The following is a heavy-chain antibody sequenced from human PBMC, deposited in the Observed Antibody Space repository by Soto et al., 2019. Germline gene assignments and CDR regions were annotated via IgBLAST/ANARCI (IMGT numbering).Heavy chain of an antibody. J-gene: IGHJ4*02. V-gene: IGHV3-23*01. Sequence: GGSLRLSCAASGFTFSSYAMSWVRQAPGKGLEWVSGISGSGGSTYYGDSVKGRFTISRDNSKNILYLQMNSLRAEDTAVYYCARDLSILSYWGLGTLVTVSS. CDR2: ISGSGGST. CDR3: ARDLSILSY. CDR1: GFTFSSYA.